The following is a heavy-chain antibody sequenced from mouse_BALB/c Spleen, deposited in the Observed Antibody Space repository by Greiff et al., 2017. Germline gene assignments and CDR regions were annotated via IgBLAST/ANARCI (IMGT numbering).Heavy chain of an antibody. CDR3: EREGVSTMITTKYFDV. D-gene: IGHD2-4*01. V-gene: IGHV3-2*02. CDR1: GYSITSDYA. J-gene: IGHJ1*01. CDR2: ISYSGST. Sequence: VQLQQSGPGLVKPSQSLSLTCTVTGYSITSDYAWNWIRQFPGNKLECVGYISYSGSTSYNPSLKSRTSITRDTAKNQFFLQLNSVTTEDTATYYCEREGVSTMITTKYFDVWGAGTTVTVAS.